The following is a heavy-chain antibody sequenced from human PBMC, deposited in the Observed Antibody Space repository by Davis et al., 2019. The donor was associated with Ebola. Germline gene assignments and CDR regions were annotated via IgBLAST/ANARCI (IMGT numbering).Heavy chain of an antibody. J-gene: IGHJ4*02. CDR2: ISYDGSNK. D-gene: IGHD2-21*02. Sequence: GESLKTSCAASGFTFSSYGMHWVRQAPGKGLEWVAVISYDGSNKYYADSVKGRFTISRDNSKNTLYLQMNSLRAEDTAVYYCAKTRSVVVVTASPFDYWGQGTLVTVSS. CDR3: AKTRSVVVVTASPFDY. CDR1: GFTFSSYG. V-gene: IGHV3-30*18.